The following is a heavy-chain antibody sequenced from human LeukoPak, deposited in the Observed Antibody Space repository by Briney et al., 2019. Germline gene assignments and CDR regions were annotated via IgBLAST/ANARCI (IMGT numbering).Heavy chain of an antibody. V-gene: IGHV4-34*01. CDR2: INHSGST. CDR3: ARALGLLVPYGMDV. J-gene: IGHJ6*02. D-gene: IGHD6-13*01. Sequence: SETLSLTCAVYGGSFSGYYWSWIRQPPGKGLEWIGEINHSGSTNYNPSLKSRVTISVDTSKNQFSLKLSSVTAADTAVYYCARALGLLVPYGMDVWGQGTTVTVSS. CDR1: GGSFSGYY.